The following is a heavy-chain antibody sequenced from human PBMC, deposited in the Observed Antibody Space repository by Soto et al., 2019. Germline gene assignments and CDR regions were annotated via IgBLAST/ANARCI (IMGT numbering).Heavy chain of an antibody. J-gene: IGHJ6*02. D-gene: IGHD3-3*01. CDR1: GDSINIGSHY. V-gene: IGHV4-39*01. CDR3: VRHLGIFGVVTTHCDGMDV. CDR2: IYYSGSA. Sequence: QLQLQESGPGLVKPSETLSLTCTVSGDSINIGSHYWGCVRQPPGKGLEWIGSIYYSGSAYYNPSLRSRVTISVDTSNNQFSLKLNSVTAADTAVYYCVRHLGIFGVVTTHCDGMDVWGQGTTVTVSS.